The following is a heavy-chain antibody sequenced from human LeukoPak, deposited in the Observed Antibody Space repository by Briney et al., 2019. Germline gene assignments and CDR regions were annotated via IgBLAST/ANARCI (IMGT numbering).Heavy chain of an antibody. D-gene: IGHD1-26*01. CDR2: IEQDGREK. J-gene: IGHJ4*02. CDR1: AFTFRNSW. Sequence: GGSLRLSCVASAFTFRNSWMSWVRQVPGKGLEWVANIEQDGREKNYVESVKGRFTISRDNGKYSLYLEMNSLRAEDTAVYFCVRERQGSSYYDGKKSFDYWGQGTLVTVSS. V-gene: IGHV3-7*01. CDR3: VRERQGSSYYDGKKSFDY.